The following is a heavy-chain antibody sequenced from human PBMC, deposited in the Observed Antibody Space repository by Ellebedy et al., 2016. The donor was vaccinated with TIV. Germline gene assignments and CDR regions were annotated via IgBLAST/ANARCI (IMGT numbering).Heavy chain of an antibody. CDR1: GGSFSGYY. J-gene: IGHJ3*02. V-gene: IGHV4-34*01. CDR3: AREVVVVVAATRDRDAFDI. Sequence: SETLSLTXAVYGGSFSGYYWSWIRQPPGKGLEWIGEINHSGSTNYNPSLKSRVTISVDTSKNQFSLKLSSVTAADTAVYYCAREVVVVVAATRDRDAFDIWGQGTMVTVSS. CDR2: INHSGST. D-gene: IGHD2-15*01.